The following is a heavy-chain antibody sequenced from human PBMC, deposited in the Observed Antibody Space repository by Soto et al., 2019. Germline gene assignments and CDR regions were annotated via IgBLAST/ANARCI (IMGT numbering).Heavy chain of an antibody. CDR2: IYYSGST. V-gene: IGHV4-31*11. Sequence: SETLSLTCAVSGGSISSGGYYWSWIRQHPGKGLEWIGYIYYSGSTYYNPSLKSRVTISVDTSKNQFSLKLSSVTAADTAVYYCARDSTDSSGPTLGMGVWGQGTTVTVSS. J-gene: IGHJ6*02. CDR1: GGSISSGGYY. CDR3: ARDSTDSSGPTLGMGV. D-gene: IGHD6-19*01.